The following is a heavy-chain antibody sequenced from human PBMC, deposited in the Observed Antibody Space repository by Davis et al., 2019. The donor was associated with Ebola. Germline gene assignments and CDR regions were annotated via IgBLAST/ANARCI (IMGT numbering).Heavy chain of an antibody. CDR3: AKEFRSYSTYFDY. V-gene: IGHV3-30*18. J-gene: IGHJ4*02. CDR2: ISYDGSNK. D-gene: IGHD1-26*01. CDR1: GFTLSGYD. Sequence: GESLKISCAASGFTLSGYDMNWVRQAPGKGLEWVAVISYDGSNKYYADSVKGRFTISRDNSKNTLYLQMNSLRAEDTAVYYCAKEFRSYSTYFDYWGQGTLVTVSS.